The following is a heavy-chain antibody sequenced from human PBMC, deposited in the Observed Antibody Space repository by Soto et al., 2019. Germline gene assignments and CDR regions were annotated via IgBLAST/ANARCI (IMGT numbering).Heavy chain of an antibody. CDR1: GFTFSSYA. CDR3: AKAIRADSSAYYYYYYGMDV. Sequence: GGSLRLSGSASGFTFSSYAMSWVREAPLKWLEWVSAISGSGGSTYYADSVKGRFTISRDNSKNTLYLQMNSLRAEDTAVYYCAKAIRADSSAYYYYYYGMDVWGQGTTVTVSS. J-gene: IGHJ6*01. D-gene: IGHD3-22*01. CDR2: ISGSGGST. V-gene: IGHV3-23*01.